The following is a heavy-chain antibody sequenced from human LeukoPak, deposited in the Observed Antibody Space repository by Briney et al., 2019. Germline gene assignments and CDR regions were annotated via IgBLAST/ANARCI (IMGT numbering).Heavy chain of an antibody. D-gene: IGHD5-24*01. Sequence: SVNVSCKASGGTFNLYAIRWVRQAPGQGLEWVGGILPLFGTAQSAQQFKGRVTSTTDESASTACMEVSSLRSADTAVYYCASGSLGDGYGVGDYYQYMDVWGKGTTVTVSS. V-gene: IGHV1-69*05. CDR2: ILPLFGTA. CDR3: ASGSLGDGYGVGDYYQYMDV. CDR1: GGTFNLYA. J-gene: IGHJ6*03.